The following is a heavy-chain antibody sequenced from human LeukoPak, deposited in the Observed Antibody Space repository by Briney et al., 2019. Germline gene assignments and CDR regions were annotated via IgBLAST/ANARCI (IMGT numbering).Heavy chain of an antibody. Sequence: SVKVSCKASGFTFTSSAMQWVRQARGQRLEWIGWIVVGSGNTNYAQKFQERVTITRDMSTSTAYMELSSLRAEDTAVYYCAKTGTGPYSGSDYWGQGTLVTVSS. CDR3: AKTGTGPYSGSDY. V-gene: IGHV1-58*02. J-gene: IGHJ4*02. D-gene: IGHD1-26*01. CDR2: IVVGSGNT. CDR1: GFTFTSSA.